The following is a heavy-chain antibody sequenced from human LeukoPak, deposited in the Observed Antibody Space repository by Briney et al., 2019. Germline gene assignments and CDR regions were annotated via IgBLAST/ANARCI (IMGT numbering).Heavy chain of an antibody. J-gene: IGHJ4*02. V-gene: IGHV4-39*01. Sequence: PSETLSLTCSVSGGSISSLSYYWGWVRQPPGKGLEWIGSIYYGGRTYYNPSLKSRVTMPVDTSKNQFSLKLSSVTATDTAVYYCARHEAQDFDYWGQGTLVTVSS. CDR2: IYYGGRT. CDR1: GGSISSLSYY. CDR3: ARHEAQDFDY.